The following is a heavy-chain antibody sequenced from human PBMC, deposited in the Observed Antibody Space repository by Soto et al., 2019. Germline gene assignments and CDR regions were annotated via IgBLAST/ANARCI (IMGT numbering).Heavy chain of an antibody. J-gene: IGHJ4*02. CDR1: GFSLNTRGVG. CDR3: AHRSGDLLTGHYYCDS. CDR2: ISWDGEK. Sequence: QITLKESGPTLVKPTQTLTLTCTFSGFSLNTRGVGVGWIRQPPGKALEWLALISWDGEKRYRPSLKSRLTIXXDTSQNQVVLTITNMDPVDTATYFCAHRSGDLLTGHYYCDSWGQGTLVTVSP. V-gene: IGHV2-5*02. D-gene: IGHD3-9*01.